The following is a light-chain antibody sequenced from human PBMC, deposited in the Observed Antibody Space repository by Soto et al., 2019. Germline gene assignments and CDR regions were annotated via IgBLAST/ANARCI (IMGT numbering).Light chain of an antibody. CDR3: SSYAGSSTV. J-gene: IGLJ1*01. CDR2: EVS. V-gene: IGLV2-8*01. CDR1: SSDVGAYNY. Sequence: QSVLTQPRSASGSPGPSVTISCTGTSSDVGAYNYVSWYQQHPGKAPKLMIYEVSYRPSGVPDRFSGSKSGNTASLTVSGLQAEDEADYYCSSYAGSSTVFGTGTKVTVL.